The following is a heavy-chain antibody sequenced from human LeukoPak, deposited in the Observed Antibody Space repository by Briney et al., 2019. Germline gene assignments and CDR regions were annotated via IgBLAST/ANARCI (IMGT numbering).Heavy chain of an antibody. CDR3: AREPHGSGSYLG. D-gene: IGHD3-10*01. Sequence: VASVKVSCKASGGTFSSYAISWVRQAPGQGLEWMGRIIPILGIANYAQKFQGRVTITADKSTSTAYMELSSLRSEDTAVYYCAREPHGSGSYLGWGQGTLVTVSS. V-gene: IGHV1-69*04. CDR1: GGTFSSYA. J-gene: IGHJ4*02. CDR2: IIPILGIA.